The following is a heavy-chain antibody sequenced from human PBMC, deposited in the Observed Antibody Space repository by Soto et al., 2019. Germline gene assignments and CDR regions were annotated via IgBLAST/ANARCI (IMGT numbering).Heavy chain of an antibody. J-gene: IGHJ6*02. CDR2: IYYSGST. CDR1: GGSVSSGSYY. V-gene: IGHV4-61*01. D-gene: IGHD3-9*01. CDR3: ARVALRYYDIFSGRNPPNGMDV. Sequence: PSETLSLTCTVSGGSVSSGSYYWSWIRQPPGKGLEWIGYIYYSGSTNYNPSLKSRVTISVDTSKNQFSLKLSSVTAADTAVYYCARVALRYYDIFSGRNPPNGMDVWGQGTTVTVSS.